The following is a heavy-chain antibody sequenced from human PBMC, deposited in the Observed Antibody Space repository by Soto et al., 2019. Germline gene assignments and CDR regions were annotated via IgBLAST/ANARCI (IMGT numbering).Heavy chain of an antibody. V-gene: IGHV1-24*01. CDR3: AIGGTKWRQSPFDD. J-gene: IGHJ4*02. CDR1: GHTLTYLS. Sequence: QVQVEQSGAEVKKPGASVKVSCKVSGHTLTYLSIHWVRQAPGKGLVWMGGFDPENGHPTYLQKFLGRVTMNEDTSTYTASILLSSPRSHDTAVYYCAIGGTKWRQSPFDDWGWGTLVTVSS. D-gene: IGHD1-1*01. CDR2: FDPENGHP.